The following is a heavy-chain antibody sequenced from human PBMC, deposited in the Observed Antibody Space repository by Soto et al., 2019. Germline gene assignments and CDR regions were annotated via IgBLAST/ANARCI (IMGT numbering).Heavy chain of an antibody. V-gene: IGHV3-33*01. D-gene: IGHD4-17*01. CDR2: IWYDGSNK. Sequence: GGYPKLSCPASGFTLSSYGLHWVRQAPGKGLEWVAVIWYDGSNKYYADSVKGRFTISRDNSKNTLYLQMNSLRAEDTAVYYCARGLDYGDYKDYFDYWGQGT. CDR3: ARGLDYGDYKDYFDY. J-gene: IGHJ4*02. CDR1: GFTLSSYG.